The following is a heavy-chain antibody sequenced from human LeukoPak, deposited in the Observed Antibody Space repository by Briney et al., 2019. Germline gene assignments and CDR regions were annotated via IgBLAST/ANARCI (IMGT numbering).Heavy chain of an antibody. Sequence: SKTLSLTCTVSGGSISSSSYYWGWIRQPPGKGLEWIGSFYYSGSTNYNPSLKSRVTVSVDTSKNQFSLGLSSVTAADTAVYYCARRYDILTGHKGYFDYWGQGALVTVSS. D-gene: IGHD3-9*01. J-gene: IGHJ4*02. CDR1: GGSISSSSYY. CDR3: ARRYDILTGHKGYFDY. CDR2: FYYSGST. V-gene: IGHV4-39*01.